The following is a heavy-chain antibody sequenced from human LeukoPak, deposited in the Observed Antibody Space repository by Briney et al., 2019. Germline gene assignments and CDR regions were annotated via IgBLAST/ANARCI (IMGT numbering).Heavy chain of an antibody. CDR2: IYTSGST. V-gene: IGHV4-4*07. J-gene: IGHJ3*02. Sequence: SETLSLTCTVSAGSISSYYWSWIRQPAGKGLEWLGRIYTSGSTNYNPSLKSRVTVSVDTSKNQFSLKLSSLTAADTAVYYCAVCSVTGRAFDIWGQGTMVTVSS. CDR1: AGSISSYY. CDR3: AVCSVTGRAFDI. D-gene: IGHD3-10*02.